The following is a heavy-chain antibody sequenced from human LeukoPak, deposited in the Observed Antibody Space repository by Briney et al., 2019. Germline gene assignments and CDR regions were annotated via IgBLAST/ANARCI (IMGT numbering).Heavy chain of an antibody. CDR2: IYYSGST. CDR1: GGSISSYY. D-gene: IGHD5-18*01. Sequence: SETLSLTCTVSGGSISSYYWSWIRQPPGKGLEWIGYIYYSGSTNYNPSLKSRVTISVDTSKNQFSLKLSSVTAADTAVYYCARGYTAMVTGAYFDYWGQGTLVTVSS. J-gene: IGHJ4*02. CDR3: ARGYTAMVTGAYFDY. V-gene: IGHV4-59*01.